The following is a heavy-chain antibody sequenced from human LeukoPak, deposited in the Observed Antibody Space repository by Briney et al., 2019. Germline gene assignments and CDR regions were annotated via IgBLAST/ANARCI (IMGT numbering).Heavy chain of an antibody. Sequence: KTSETLSLTCTVSGGSISSHYWNWIRQPPGKGLEWIGYIYYSGSTNYSPSLKSRVTISVDTSKSQFSLILSSVTAADTAVYYCARRAEMTALGLGNWFDPWGQGTLVTVSS. CDR2: IYYSGST. CDR1: GGSISSHY. D-gene: IGHD2-21*02. V-gene: IGHV4-59*11. CDR3: ARRAEMTALGLGNWFDP. J-gene: IGHJ5*02.